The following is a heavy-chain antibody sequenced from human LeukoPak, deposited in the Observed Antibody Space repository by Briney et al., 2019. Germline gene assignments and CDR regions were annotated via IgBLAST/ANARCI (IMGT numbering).Heavy chain of an antibody. CDR3: CYYYGMDV. CDR2: INAGNGNT. D-gene: IGHD6-6*01. CDR1: GYMFTKYA. V-gene: IGHV1-3*01. J-gene: IGHJ6*02. Sequence: GASVKVSCKASGYMFTKYALHWVRQAPGQRLEWMGWINAGNGNTKYSQKFQGRVTITRDTSASTAYMDYCARVCSHLAARISCYYYGMDVWGQGTTVTVSS.